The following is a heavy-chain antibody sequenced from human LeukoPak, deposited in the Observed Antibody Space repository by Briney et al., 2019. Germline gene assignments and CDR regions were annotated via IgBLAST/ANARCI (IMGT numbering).Heavy chain of an antibody. J-gene: IGHJ4*02. CDR1: GFTFSSYW. CDR3: ARDSLYSGYDYFDY. CDR2: IKQDGSEK. Sequence: PGGSLRLSCAASGFTFSSYWMSWVRQAPGKGLEWVANIKQDGSEKYYVDSVKGRFTISRDNAKNSLYLQMNSLRAEDTAVYYCARDSLYSGYDYFDYWGQGTLVTVSS. V-gene: IGHV3-7*01. D-gene: IGHD5-12*01.